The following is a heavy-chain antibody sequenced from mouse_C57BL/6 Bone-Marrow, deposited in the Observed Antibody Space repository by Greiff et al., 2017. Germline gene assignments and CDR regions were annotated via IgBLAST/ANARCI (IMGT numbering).Heavy chain of an antibody. J-gene: IGHJ4*01. CDR3: ARQGVTHFWYAMDY. Sequence: EVQLVESGGDLVKPGGSLKLSCAASGFTFSSYGMSWVRQTPYKRLEWVATISSGGSYTYYPDSVKGRFTISRVNAKNTLYLQMSSLKSEDTAMYYCARQGVTHFWYAMDYWGQGTSVTVSS. V-gene: IGHV5-6*01. CDR2: ISSGGSYT. D-gene: IGHD2-2*01. CDR1: GFTFSSYG.